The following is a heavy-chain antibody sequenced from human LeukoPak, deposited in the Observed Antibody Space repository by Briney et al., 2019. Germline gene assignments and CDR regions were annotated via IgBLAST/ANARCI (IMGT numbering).Heavy chain of an antibody. CDR3: AKDSYSKGDF. Sequence: GGSLRLSCAASGFTFSYHWMTWVRQAPGKGLEWVANIKNDGAVKNYVDSVKGRFTISRDNAKNSLYQQMNSLRAEDTAVYYCAKDSYSKGDFWGQGVLVTVSS. D-gene: IGHD6-13*01. J-gene: IGHJ4*02. CDR2: IKNDGAVK. V-gene: IGHV3-7*01. CDR1: GFTFSYHW.